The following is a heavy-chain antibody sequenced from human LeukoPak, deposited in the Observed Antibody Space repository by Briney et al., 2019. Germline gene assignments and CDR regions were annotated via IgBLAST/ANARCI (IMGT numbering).Heavy chain of an antibody. CDR2: INTDGSTT. Sequence: PGGSLRLSCAGSGFTFSTYWMHWVRQAPGGGLVWVSGINTDGSTTSYADSVKGRFTISRDNAKNTVYLQMSSLRAEDTAVYYCASMRGYFEYWVQGTLVSVSS. V-gene: IGHV3-74*01. CDR1: GFTFSTYW. J-gene: IGHJ4*02. CDR3: ASMRGYFEY.